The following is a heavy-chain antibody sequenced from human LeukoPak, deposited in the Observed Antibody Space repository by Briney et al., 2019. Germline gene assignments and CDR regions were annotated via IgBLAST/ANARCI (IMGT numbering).Heavy chain of an antibody. Sequence: GASVKVSCKASGYTFTSYGISWVRQAPGQGLEWMGWISAYNGSTNYAQKLQGRGTMTTDTSTSTAYMELRSLRSDDTAVYYCARAIGIAVAGRYYYYSYMDVWGEGTTVTVSS. CDR1: GYTFTSYG. D-gene: IGHD6-19*01. CDR3: ARAIGIAVAGRYYYYSYMDV. V-gene: IGHV1-18*01. CDR2: ISAYNGST. J-gene: IGHJ6*03.